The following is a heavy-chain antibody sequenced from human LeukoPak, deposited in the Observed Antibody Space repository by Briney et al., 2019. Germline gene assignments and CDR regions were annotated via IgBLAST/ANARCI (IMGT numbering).Heavy chain of an antibody. Sequence: ASVKVSCKASGGTFSSYAISWVRQAPGQGLEWMGRIIPILGIANYAQKFQGRVTMTRDTSISTAYMELSRLRSDDTAVYYCARAHLIAAAGYNWFDPWGQGTLVTVSS. CDR1: GGTFSSYA. D-gene: IGHD6-13*01. CDR3: ARAHLIAAAGYNWFDP. V-gene: IGHV1-69*04. J-gene: IGHJ5*02. CDR2: IIPILGIA.